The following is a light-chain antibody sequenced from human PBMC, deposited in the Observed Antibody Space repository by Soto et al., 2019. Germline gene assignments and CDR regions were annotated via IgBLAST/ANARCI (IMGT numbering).Light chain of an antibody. Sequence: EIVMTQFPATLSVSPGERVTLSCRASQNVSSKLAWYQQKPGQAPRVLIYRASTRATGIPARFSGSGSGTEFTLTISSLQSEDFAVYYCQHYNDWPPTWTFGQGTKVDIK. CDR1: QNVSSK. CDR2: RAS. CDR3: QHYNDWPPTWT. J-gene: IGKJ1*01. V-gene: IGKV3-15*01.